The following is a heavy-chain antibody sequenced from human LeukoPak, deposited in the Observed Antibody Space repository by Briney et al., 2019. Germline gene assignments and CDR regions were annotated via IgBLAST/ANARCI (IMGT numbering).Heavy chain of an antibody. D-gene: IGHD6-13*01. Sequence: SETLSLTCTVSGDSISNYYWIWIRRPPGKGLEWIGYVYYSGSTNYNPSLKSRVTISVDTSKNQFSLKLASVTAADTAVYYCARRRADYGYSSSWFVEYYFDYWGQGTLVTVSS. CDR1: GDSISNYY. J-gene: IGHJ4*02. CDR3: ARRRADYGYSSSWFVEYYFDY. CDR2: VYYSGST. V-gene: IGHV4-59*08.